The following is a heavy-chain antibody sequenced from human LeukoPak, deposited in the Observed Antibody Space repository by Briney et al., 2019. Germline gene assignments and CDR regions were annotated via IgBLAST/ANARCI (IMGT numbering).Heavy chain of an antibody. D-gene: IGHD5-12*01. J-gene: IGHJ4*02. CDR1: GFTFINYN. CDR2: ISGAGTI. V-gene: IGHV3-69-1*01. Sequence: GGSLRLSCAASGFTFINYNMNWVRQAPGKGLEWVSYISGAGTIYYADSVKGRFTISRDNAKNSLYLQMDSLRVEDTAVYYCARGGPAAGHAFDYWGQGTLVTVSS. CDR3: ARGGPAAGHAFDY.